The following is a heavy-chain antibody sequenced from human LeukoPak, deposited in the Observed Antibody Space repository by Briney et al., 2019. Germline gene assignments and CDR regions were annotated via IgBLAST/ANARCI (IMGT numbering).Heavy chain of an antibody. Sequence: SETLSLTCTVSGGSISSSSYYWSWIRQPPGKGLEWIGEINHSGSTNYNPSLKSRVTISVDTSKNQFSLKLSSVTAADTAVYYCARKSRRAHAFDIWGQGTMVTVSS. CDR1: GGSISSSSYY. CDR2: INHSGST. V-gene: IGHV4-39*07. CDR3: ARKSRRAHAFDI. J-gene: IGHJ3*02.